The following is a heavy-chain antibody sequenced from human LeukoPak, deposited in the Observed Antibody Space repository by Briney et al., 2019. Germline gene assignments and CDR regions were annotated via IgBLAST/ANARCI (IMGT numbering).Heavy chain of an antibody. D-gene: IGHD3-3*01. J-gene: IGHJ4*02. CDR2: INPNSGGT. V-gene: IGHV1-2*02. Sequence: ASVKVSCKASGYTFTGYYMHWVRQAPGQGLEWMGWINPNSGGTNYAQKFQGRVTMTRDTSISTAYMELSRLRSDDTAVYYCAKVGFSEMEWLLYSDHWGQGTLVTVSS. CDR1: GYTFTGYY. CDR3: AKVGFSEMEWLLYSDH.